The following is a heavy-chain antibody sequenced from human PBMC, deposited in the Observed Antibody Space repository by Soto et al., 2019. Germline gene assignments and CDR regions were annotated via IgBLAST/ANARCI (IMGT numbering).Heavy chain of an antibody. J-gene: IGHJ5*02. CDR1: GFIFSPYG. CDR3: AKPPWAWGTNWFDP. V-gene: IGHV3-30*02. D-gene: IGHD1-1*01. CDR2: IRNDGSDK. Sequence: QTGGSLRLSCAASGFIFSPYGIHWVRQAPGKGLEWVALIRNDGSDKYYAESVTGRFTISRDNSKNTVYLQMNSLRAEDTAVYYCAKPPWAWGTNWFDPWGQGTLVTVSS.